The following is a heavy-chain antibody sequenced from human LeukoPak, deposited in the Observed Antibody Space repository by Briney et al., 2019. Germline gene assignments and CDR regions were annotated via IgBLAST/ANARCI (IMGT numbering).Heavy chain of an antibody. J-gene: IGHJ5*02. CDR2: VSYSGTT. Sequence: PSETLSLTCTVSGGSISSSTYYWGWVRQPPGEGLEWIGSVSYSGTTYYNTSLRSRVTISIDTSRNQFSLKVTSVTAADTAVYYCARETPAVRNNCFDPWGQGTLVTVSS. V-gene: IGHV4-39*02. D-gene: IGHD2-2*01. CDR3: ARETPAVRNNCFDP. CDR1: GGSISSSTYY.